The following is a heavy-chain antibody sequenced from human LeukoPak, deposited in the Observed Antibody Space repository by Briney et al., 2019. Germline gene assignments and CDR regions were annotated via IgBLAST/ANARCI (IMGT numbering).Heavy chain of an antibody. CDR1: GGSISSYY. D-gene: IGHD3-10*01. Sequence: PSETLSLTCTVSGGSISSYYWSWIRQPPGKGLEWIGYIYYSGSTNYNPSLKSRVTISVDTSKNQFSLKLSSVTAADTAVYYCARHAPEVRGVIIYYFDYWGQGTLVTVSS. V-gene: IGHV4-59*08. J-gene: IGHJ4*02. CDR2: IYYSGST. CDR3: ARHAPEVRGVIIYYFDY.